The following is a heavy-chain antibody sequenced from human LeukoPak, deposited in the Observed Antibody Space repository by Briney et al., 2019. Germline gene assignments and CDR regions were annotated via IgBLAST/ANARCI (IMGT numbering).Heavy chain of an antibody. Sequence: SQTLSLTCTVSGGSISSYYWSWIRQPPGKGLEWIGYIYYSGSTNYNPSLKSRVTISVDTSKNQFSLKLTSVTAADTAVYYCARGILGRYYFDYWGQGTLVTVSS. CDR2: IYYSGST. D-gene: IGHD3-3*02. CDR3: ARGILGRYYFDY. V-gene: IGHV4-59*01. J-gene: IGHJ4*02. CDR1: GGSISSYY.